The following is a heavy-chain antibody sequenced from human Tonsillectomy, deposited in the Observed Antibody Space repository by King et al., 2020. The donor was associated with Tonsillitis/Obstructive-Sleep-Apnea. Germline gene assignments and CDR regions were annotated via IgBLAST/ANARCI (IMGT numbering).Heavy chain of an antibody. J-gene: IGHJ4*02. CDR3: ARGTTNCYDN. CDR2: IYYTGTT. Sequence: QLQESGPGLVKPSETLSLTCTVSGGSISSYYWTWIRQPPGKGLEWIGYIYYTGTTTYNPSLKSRASISIDTSKNQFSLNLSSVTAADTALFYCARGTTNCYDNWGQGTLVTVSS. V-gene: IGHV4-59*01. D-gene: IGHD1-7*01. CDR1: GGSISSYY.